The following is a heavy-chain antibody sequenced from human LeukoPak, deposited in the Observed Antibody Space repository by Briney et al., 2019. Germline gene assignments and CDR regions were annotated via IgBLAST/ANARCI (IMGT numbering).Heavy chain of an antibody. J-gene: IGHJ4*02. V-gene: IGHV4-4*07. CDR2: IYTSGST. Sequence: SETLSLTCTVSGGSISSYYWSWIRQPAGKGLEWIGRIYTSGSTGYNPSLKSRVTMSVDTSKNQFSLKLSSVTAADTAVYYCARVDLRAVSFHYWGQGTLVTVSS. CDR1: GGSISSYY. D-gene: IGHD2-2*03. CDR3: ARVDLRAVSFHY.